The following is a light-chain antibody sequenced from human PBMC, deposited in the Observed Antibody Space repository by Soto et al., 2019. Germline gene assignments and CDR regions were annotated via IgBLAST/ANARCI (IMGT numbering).Light chain of an antibody. CDR1: QSIDSRL. CDR2: TTS. Sequence: EIVLTQSPDTLSLSPGERATLSCRASQSIDSRLLAWNQQNPGQAPRLLIYTTSSRATGIPDMFSGSGSGAVFLLNIRRREPEDFAVYYCQVSDGSGPFGGGNKV. CDR3: QVSDGSGP. J-gene: IGKJ4*01. V-gene: IGKV3-20*01.